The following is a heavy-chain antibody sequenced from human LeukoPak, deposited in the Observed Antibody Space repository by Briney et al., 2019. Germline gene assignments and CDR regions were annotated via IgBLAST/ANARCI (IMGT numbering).Heavy chain of an antibody. Sequence: AASVKVSCKASGYTFTSYDINWVRQATGQGLEWMGWMNPNSGNTGYAQKFQGRVTMTRDTSISTAYMELSRLRSDDTAVYYCARDGSIKPLDYWGQGTLVTVSS. CDR3: ARDGSIKPLDY. V-gene: IGHV1-8*01. CDR1: GYTFTSYD. CDR2: MNPNSGNT. D-gene: IGHD1-26*01. J-gene: IGHJ4*02.